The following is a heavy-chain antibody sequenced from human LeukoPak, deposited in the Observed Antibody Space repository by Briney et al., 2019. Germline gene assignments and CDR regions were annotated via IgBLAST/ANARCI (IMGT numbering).Heavy chain of an antibody. CDR3: ARDWDYFYDSSGYLDS. CDR2: INPNSGGT. J-gene: IGHJ4*02. Sequence: ASVKVSCKASGYTFTGYYMHWVRQAPGQGLEWMGLINPNSGGTNYAQKFQGRVTMTRDTSISTAYMELSRLRSDDTAVYYCARDWDYFYDSSGYLDSWGQGTLVTVSS. CDR1: GYTFTGYY. V-gene: IGHV1-2*06. D-gene: IGHD3-22*01.